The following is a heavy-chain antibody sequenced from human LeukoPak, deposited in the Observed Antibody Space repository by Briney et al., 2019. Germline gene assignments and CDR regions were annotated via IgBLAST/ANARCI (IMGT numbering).Heavy chain of an antibody. CDR2: INSNSGVP. D-gene: IGHD3-22*01. CDR1: GYTFIGFY. V-gene: IGHV1-2*02. CDR3: ARDPLYSSGPISHDF. Sequence: ASVKVSCKASGYTFIGFYIHWVRQAPGQGLEWMGWINSNSGVPNYAQKFQGRVTMTRDTSISTAYIQLSSLRSDDTDVYYCARDPLYSSGPISHDFWGQGTLVTVSS. J-gene: IGHJ4*02.